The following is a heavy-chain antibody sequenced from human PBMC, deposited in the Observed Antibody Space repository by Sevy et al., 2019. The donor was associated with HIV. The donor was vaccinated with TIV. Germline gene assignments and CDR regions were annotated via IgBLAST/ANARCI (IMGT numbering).Heavy chain of an antibody. V-gene: IGHV3-30*02. D-gene: IGHD4-17*01. J-gene: IGHJ6*02. CDR3: VKTPHPAVTTAYALDV. Sequence: GGSLRLSCAASGFTFSGYGMNWVRQAHGKGLEWVAFIRYDGSTKYYEESVKGRFTISRDNSKNTVYLQVNSLRPEDTAVYYCVKTPHPAVTTAYALDVWGQGTTVTVSS. CDR2: IRYDGSTK. CDR1: GFTFSGYG.